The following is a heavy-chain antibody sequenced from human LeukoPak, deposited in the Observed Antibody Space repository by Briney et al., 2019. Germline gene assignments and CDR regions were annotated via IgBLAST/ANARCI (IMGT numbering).Heavy chain of an antibody. D-gene: IGHD4-17*01. CDR2: IYYSGST. Sequence: SETLSLTCTVSGGSISSYYWSWIRQPPGKGLEWIGYIYYSGSTNYNPSLKSRVTVSVDTSKNQFSLKLSSVTAADTAVYYCARTTNWFDPWGQGTLVTVSS. J-gene: IGHJ5*02. CDR3: ARTTNWFDP. V-gene: IGHV4-59*08. CDR1: GGSISSYY.